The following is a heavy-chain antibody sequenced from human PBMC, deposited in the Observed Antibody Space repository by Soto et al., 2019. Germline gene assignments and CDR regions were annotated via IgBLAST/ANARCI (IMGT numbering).Heavy chain of an antibody. Sequence: SETLSLTCTVSGGSISSYYWSWIRQPPGKGLEWIGYIYYSGSTNYNPSIKSRVTISVDTSKNQFSLKLSSVTAADTAVYYCARQTTVTTQGYYYYYMDVWGKGTTVTVSS. J-gene: IGHJ6*03. CDR1: GGSISSYY. D-gene: IGHD4-17*01. V-gene: IGHV4-59*01. CDR3: ARQTTVTTQGYYYYYMDV. CDR2: IYYSGST.